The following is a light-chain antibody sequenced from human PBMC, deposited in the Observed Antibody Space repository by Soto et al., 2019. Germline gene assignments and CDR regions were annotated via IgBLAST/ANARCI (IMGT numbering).Light chain of an antibody. CDR3: QLYGVSPKT. CDR2: DAS. J-gene: IGKJ1*01. V-gene: IGKV3-20*01. Sequence: EIVLTQSPGTLSLSPGERATLSCRASQTLTNTCLAWYQQKPGQAPRLLIFDASTRATGIPDRFSGSGSGTDFTLTISRLEPEDFAVYCCQLYGVSPKTFGQGTNVEVK. CDR1: QTLTNTC.